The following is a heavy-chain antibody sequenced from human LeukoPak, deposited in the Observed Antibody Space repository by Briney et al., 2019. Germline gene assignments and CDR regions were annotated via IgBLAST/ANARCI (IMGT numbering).Heavy chain of an antibody. D-gene: IGHD3-16*01. CDR3: ARGLLGIYAFDI. CDR1: GGTLSSYA. V-gene: IGHV1-69*01. CDR2: IIPIFGTA. Sequence: GASVKVSCKASGGTLSSYAISWVRQAPGQGLEWMGGIIPIFGTANYAQKFQGRVTITADESTSTAYMELSSLRSEDTAVYYCARGLLGIYAFDIWGQGTMVTVSS. J-gene: IGHJ3*02.